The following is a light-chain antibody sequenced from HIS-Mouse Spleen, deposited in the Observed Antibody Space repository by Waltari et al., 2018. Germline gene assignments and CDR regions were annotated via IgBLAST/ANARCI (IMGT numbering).Light chain of an antibody. CDR1: QSVSTCY. V-gene: IGKV3-20*01. Sequence: EIVFTHSPATLSLSPGERATLSCRASQSVSTCYLAWYQQKPGQAPRLLIYGASSRATGIPDRFSGSGSGTDFTLTISRLEPEDFAVYYCQQYGSSPPDTFGQGTKLEIK. J-gene: IGKJ2*01. CDR3: QQYGSSPPDT. CDR2: GAS.